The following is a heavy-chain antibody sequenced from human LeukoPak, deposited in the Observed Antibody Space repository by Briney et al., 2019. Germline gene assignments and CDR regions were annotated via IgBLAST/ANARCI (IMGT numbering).Heavy chain of an antibody. CDR1: GGSISSGGYY. D-gene: IGHD6-6*01. V-gene: IGHV4-61*02. CDR2: INTSGST. J-gene: IGHJ4*02. CDR3: ARVGYSSSIDY. Sequence: SETLSLTCTVSGGSISSGGYYWSWIRQPAGKGLEWIGRINTSGSTNYNPSLKSRVTISVDTSKNQFSLKLSSVTAADTAVYYCARVGYSSSIDYWGQGTLVTVSS.